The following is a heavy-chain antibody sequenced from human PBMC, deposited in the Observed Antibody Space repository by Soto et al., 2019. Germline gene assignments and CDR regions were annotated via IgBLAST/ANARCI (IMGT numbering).Heavy chain of an antibody. CDR1: GFSFSAYW. J-gene: IGHJ4*02. V-gene: IGHV3-74*01. CDR3: VRPIVTTNVLGH. Sequence: GGSLRLSCAASGFSFSAYWMHWVRQAPGKGLVWVARIDSAGTIIDYGDSVKGRFTISKDNAKSTLYLEMNSLRDEDTAVYYCVRPIVTTNVLGHWGQGTLVTVSS. D-gene: IGHD4-17*01. CDR2: IDSAGTII.